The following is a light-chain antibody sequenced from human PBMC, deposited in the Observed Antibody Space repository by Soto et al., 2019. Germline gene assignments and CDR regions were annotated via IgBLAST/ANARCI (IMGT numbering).Light chain of an antibody. CDR1: ESVTENQ. CDR3: QQYGSSRWT. Sequence: DIVLTQSPGTLSLSPGERATLSYRSSESVTENQLAWYQQKPGQGPRLLIYSISTRAAGVPDRFSGSGSETDFTLTISRLEPEDFAMYYCQQYGSSRWTFAQGTKV. CDR2: SIS. V-gene: IGKV3-20*01. J-gene: IGKJ1*01.